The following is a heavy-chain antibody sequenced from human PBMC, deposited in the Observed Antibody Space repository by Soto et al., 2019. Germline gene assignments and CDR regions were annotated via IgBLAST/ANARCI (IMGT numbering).Heavy chain of an antibody. CDR3: VRDGLDYYDTERLYFDN. D-gene: IGHD3-22*01. V-gene: IGHV3-30*03. Sequence: GGSLRLSCAASGFIFNKSAIHWVRQAPGKGLEWVAFISDDGLNKFYADSVKGRFTISRDNANNSLYLQMNSLRAEDTATYYCVRDGLDYYDTERLYFDNWGQGTLVTVSS. CDR1: GFIFNKSA. J-gene: IGHJ4*02. CDR2: ISDDGLNK.